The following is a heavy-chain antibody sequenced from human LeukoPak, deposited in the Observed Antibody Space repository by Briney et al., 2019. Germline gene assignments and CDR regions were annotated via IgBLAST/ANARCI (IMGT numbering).Heavy chain of an antibody. D-gene: IGHD1-26*01. CDR1: GNSVSSNDAA. CDR2: TYYRSKWYT. V-gene: IGHV6-1*01. J-gene: IGHJ4*02. CDR3: ARGRGELLWDFDY. Sequence: SQTLSLTCAISGNSVSSNDAAWDWIRQSPSRGLEWLGRTYYRSKWYTDYAVSVKGRITINPDTSKNQFSLQLNSVTPEDTAVYFCARGRGELLWDFDYWGQGTLVTVSS.